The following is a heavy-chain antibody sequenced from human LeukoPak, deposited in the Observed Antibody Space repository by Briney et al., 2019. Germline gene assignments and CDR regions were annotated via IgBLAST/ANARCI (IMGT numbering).Heavy chain of an antibody. J-gene: IGHJ3*02. D-gene: IGHD4-17*01. Sequence: SVKVSCKASGGTFSSYAISWVRQAPGQGLEWMGGIIPIFGTANYAQKFQGRVTITADKSTSTAYMELSSLRSEDTAVYYCATDLYGDYVFGIAFDIWGQGTMVTVSS. CDR1: GGTFSSYA. V-gene: IGHV1-69*06. CDR3: ATDLYGDYVFGIAFDI. CDR2: IIPIFGTA.